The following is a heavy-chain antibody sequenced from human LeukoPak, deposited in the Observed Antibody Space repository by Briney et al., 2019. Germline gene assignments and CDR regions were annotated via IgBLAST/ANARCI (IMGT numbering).Heavy chain of an antibody. D-gene: IGHD1-26*01. CDR2: MYYSGST. Sequence: SETLSLTCTVSGGSISSYYWTWIWQPPGEGLEWIGYMYYSGSTNYNPSLKSRVTISVDTSKNQFSLKLSSVTAADTAVYYCAGVQVGRHYYYMDVWGKGTTVTVSS. CDR3: AGVQVGRHYYYMDV. CDR1: GGSISSYY. J-gene: IGHJ6*03. V-gene: IGHV4-59*01.